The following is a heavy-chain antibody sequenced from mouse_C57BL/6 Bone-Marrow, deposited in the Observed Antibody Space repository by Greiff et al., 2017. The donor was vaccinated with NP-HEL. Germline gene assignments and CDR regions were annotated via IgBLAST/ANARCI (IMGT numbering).Heavy chain of an antibody. CDR2: IRSKSNNYAT. CDR3: VRQGTGVSYAMDY. V-gene: IGHV10-1*01. CDR1: GFSFNTYA. Sequence: DVKLVESGGGLVQPKGSLKLSCAASGFSFNTYAMNWVRQAPGKGLEWVARIRSKSNNYATYYADSVKDRFTISRDDSESMLYLQMNNLKTEDTAMYYCVRQGTGVSYAMDYWGQGTSVTVSS. D-gene: IGHD6-2*01. J-gene: IGHJ4*01.